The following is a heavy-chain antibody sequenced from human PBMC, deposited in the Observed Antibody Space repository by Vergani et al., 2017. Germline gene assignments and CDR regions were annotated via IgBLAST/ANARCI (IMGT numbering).Heavy chain of an antibody. CDR3: ARPHGDILPPDPRRLDY. CDR2: INPSGGST. J-gene: IGHJ4*02. Sequence: QVQLVQSGAEVKKPGSSVKVSCKASGGTFSSYAISWVRQAPGQGLEWMGIINPSGGSTTYAQHFQGRLTMTRDTSTSTVYMDLSNLRSEDTAVYYCARPHGDILPPDPRRLDYWGQGTLVTVSS. CDR1: GGTFSSYA. V-gene: IGHV1-46*03.